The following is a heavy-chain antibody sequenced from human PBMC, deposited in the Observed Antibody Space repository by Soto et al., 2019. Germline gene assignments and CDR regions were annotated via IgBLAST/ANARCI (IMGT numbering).Heavy chain of an antibody. CDR3: ARQGSRGYAY. J-gene: IGHJ4*02. CDR2: IFPGDSDT. D-gene: IGHD6-19*01. CDR1: GYHFTSNW. Sequence: GESLKISCKGSGYHFTSNWIAWVRQMPGKGLEWMGIIFPGDSDTTYSPSFQGQVTISADKSISTTYLQWSGLKASDTAMDSCARQGSRGYAYWGQGTVVTVSS. V-gene: IGHV5-51*01.